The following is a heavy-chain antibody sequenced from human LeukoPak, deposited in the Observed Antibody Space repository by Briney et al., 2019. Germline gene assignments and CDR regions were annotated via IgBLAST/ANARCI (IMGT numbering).Heavy chain of an antibody. V-gene: IGHV4-61*01. CDR2: IYSSGST. CDR3: ARVGGSNYYYYGMDV. Sequence: SETLSLTCIVSGGSVSSGNYYWSWIRQPPGKGPEWIGYIYSSGSTNYNPSLKSRVTISVDTSKNQFSLKLSSVTAADTAVYYCARVGGSNYYYYGMDVWGQGTTVTVSS. CDR1: GGSVSSGNYY. J-gene: IGHJ6*02.